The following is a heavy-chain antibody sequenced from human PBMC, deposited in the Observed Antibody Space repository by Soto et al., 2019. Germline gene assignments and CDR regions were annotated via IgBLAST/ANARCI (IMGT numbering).Heavy chain of an antibody. CDR2: ISWNSGSI. Sequence: EVQLVESGGGLVQPGRSLRLSCGASGFTFDDYAMHWVRQAPGKGLEWDSGISWNSGSIAYADSVKGRFTISRDNAKNSLYLQMNSLTPEDTALYYCAKEFSDISDSRRDFDYWGQGTLVTVSS. CDR3: AKEFSDISDSRRDFDY. CDR1: GFTFDDYA. J-gene: IGHJ4*02. V-gene: IGHV3-9*01. D-gene: IGHD2-15*01.